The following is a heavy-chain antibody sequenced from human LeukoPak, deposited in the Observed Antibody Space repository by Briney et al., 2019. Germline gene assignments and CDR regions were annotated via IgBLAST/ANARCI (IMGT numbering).Heavy chain of an antibody. V-gene: IGHV4-59*01. J-gene: IGHJ4*02. CDR1: SGSISSYY. CDR3: ASSHGGNFDY. D-gene: IGHD4-23*01. Sequence: LSETLSLTCTVSSGSISSYYWSWIRQPPGKGLEWIGYIYYSGSTNYNSSLKSRVTISVDTSKNQFSLKLSSVAAADTAVYYCASSHGGNFDYWGQGTLVTVSS. CDR2: IYYSGST.